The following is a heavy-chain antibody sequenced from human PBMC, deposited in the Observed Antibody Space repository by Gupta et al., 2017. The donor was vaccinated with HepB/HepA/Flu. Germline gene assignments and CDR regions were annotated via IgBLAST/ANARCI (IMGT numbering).Heavy chain of an antibody. CDR2: MNQHGSVI. J-gene: IGHJ4*02. Sequence: EVQLAESGGGLVQPGGSLRLSCAASGFAVSSYWMHWVRQAPGKGLVWVSRMNQHGSVINYADSVKCRFTISRDNTKNALYLQMNSLRAEDTAIYFCSRYTFCPYDYLGQGTRVTGSA. CDR3: SRYTFCPYDY. CDR1: GFAVSSYW. D-gene: IGHD2/OR15-2a*01. V-gene: IGHV3-74*01.